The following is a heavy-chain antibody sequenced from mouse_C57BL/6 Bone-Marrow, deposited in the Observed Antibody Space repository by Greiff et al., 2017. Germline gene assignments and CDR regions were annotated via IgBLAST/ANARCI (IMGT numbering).Heavy chain of an antibody. CDR3: ARHPRGSSYNYAMDY. D-gene: IGHD1-1*01. J-gene: IGHJ4*01. Sequence: EVMLVESEGGLVQPGSSMKLSCTASGFTFSDYYMAWVRQVPEKGLEWVANINYDGSSTYYLASLKSRFIISRDNAKNILYLQMSSLKSEDTATYYCARHPRGSSYNYAMDYWGQGTSVTVSS. V-gene: IGHV5-16*01. CDR1: GFTFSDYY. CDR2: INYDGSST.